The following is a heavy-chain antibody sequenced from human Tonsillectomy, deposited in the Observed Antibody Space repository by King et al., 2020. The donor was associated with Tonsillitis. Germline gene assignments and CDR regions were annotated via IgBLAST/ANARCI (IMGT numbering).Heavy chain of an antibody. J-gene: IGHJ4*02. V-gene: IGHV2-5*02. Sequence: TLKESGPTLVKPTQTLTLTCTFSGFSLSRSGVSVGWIRQPPGKALEWLALIYGDGDKRYSPSLKSRLTISKDTSKNQVVLTMTTLDPVDTATYFCARGTFVIVPAAMLEVFDNWGQGTLVTVSS. D-gene: IGHD2-2*01. CDR1: GFSLSRSGVS. CDR2: IYGDGDK. CDR3: ARGTFVIVPAAMLEVFDN.